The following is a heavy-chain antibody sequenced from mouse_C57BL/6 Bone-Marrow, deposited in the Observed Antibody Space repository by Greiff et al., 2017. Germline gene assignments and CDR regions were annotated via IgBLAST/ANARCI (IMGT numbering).Heavy chain of an antibody. CDR1: GFSLTSYG. CDR2: IRSGGST. CDR3: ARRMVTTGGYYYAMDY. D-gene: IGHD2-2*01. V-gene: IGHV2-2*01. J-gene: IGHJ4*01. Sequence: QVQLQQSGPGLVQPSQSLSITCTVSGFSLTSYGVHWVRQSPGKGLEWLGVIRSGGSTDYNAAFISRLSTSKDNSQSQAFFKMNSRQADDTAIYYCARRMVTTGGYYYAMDYWGQGTSVTVSS.